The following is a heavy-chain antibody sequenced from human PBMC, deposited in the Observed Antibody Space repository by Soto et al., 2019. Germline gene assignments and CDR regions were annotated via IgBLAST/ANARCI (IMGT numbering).Heavy chain of an antibody. CDR1: GVSISNYY. D-gene: IGHD3-3*01. Sequence: SLTLSLTCTVSGVSISNYYWILIRQPQGKGLEWIGYIYYSGSTNYNPSLKSRVTISVDTSKNQFSLKLSSVTAADTAVYYCARRYYDFWSGQNTYFDYWGQGTLVTVSS. CDR2: IYYSGST. J-gene: IGHJ4*02. CDR3: ARRYYDFWSGQNTYFDY. V-gene: IGHV4-59*01.